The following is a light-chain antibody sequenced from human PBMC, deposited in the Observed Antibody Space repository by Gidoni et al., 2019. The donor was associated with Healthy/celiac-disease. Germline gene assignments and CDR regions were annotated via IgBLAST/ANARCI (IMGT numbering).Light chain of an antibody. CDR1: QSVSSN. Sequence: EIVMTQSPATLSVSPGERATLSCRASQSVSSNLAWYQQKPGQAPRLLIYGASTRATGIPARFSGSGSGTEFTLTISSLQSEDFAVYYCQQYNNFMYTFXQXTKLEIK. CDR3: QQYNNFMYT. CDR2: GAS. V-gene: IGKV3-15*01. J-gene: IGKJ2*01.